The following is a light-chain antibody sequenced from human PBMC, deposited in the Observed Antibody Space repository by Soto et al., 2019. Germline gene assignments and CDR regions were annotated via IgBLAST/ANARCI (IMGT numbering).Light chain of an antibody. V-gene: IGKV3-20*01. CDR1: EIVGGNY. CDR2: GAS. J-gene: IGKJ4*01. CDR3: EQYDGSVLT. Sequence: EIVLMQSPGTLSLPPGERATLSCRASEIVGGNYLTWYQQKPHQAPRLLIYGASTRATGIPDRFSGSGSGTDFTLTISTLAPEDFAVYYCEQYDGSVLTVAGGTKVDIK.